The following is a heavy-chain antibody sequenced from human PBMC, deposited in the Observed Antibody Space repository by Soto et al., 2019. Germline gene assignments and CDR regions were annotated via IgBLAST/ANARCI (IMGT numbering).Heavy chain of an antibody. D-gene: IGHD6-13*01. V-gene: IGHV6-1*01. CDR2: TYYRSKWYN. Sequence: SQTLSLTCAISGDSVSSNSASWNLIRQFPSRGLEWLGRTYYRSKWYNDYAVSVKSRITINPDTSKNQFSLQLNSVTPEDTAVYYCAKQQLVRGTYYFDPWGQGTLVTVSS. CDR3: AKQQLVRGTYYFDP. CDR1: GDSVSSNSAS. J-gene: IGHJ4*02.